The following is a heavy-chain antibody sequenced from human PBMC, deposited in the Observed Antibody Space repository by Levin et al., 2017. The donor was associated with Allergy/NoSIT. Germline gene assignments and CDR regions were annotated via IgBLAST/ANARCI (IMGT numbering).Heavy chain of an antibody. D-gene: IGHD3-16*01. CDR3: ARVTVHTAITFGRPEVPESPDAFDI. CDR2: IYDSGTT. J-gene: IGHJ3*02. Sequence: SETLSLTCTVSGGSISSGDYYWSWIRQPPGTGLEWIGYIYDSGTTYYNPSLKSRVSISVHTSRNQFSLKLSSVTAADTAVCYCARVTVHTAITFGRPEVPESPDAFDIWGQGTMVTVSS. V-gene: IGHV4-30-4*01. CDR1: GGSISSGDYY.